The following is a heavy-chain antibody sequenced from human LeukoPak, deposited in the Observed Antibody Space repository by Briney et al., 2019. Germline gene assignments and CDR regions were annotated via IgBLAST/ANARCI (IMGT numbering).Heavy chain of an antibody. J-gene: IGHJ4*02. D-gene: IGHD6-19*01. CDR1: GGSISSSSYY. CDR2: IYYSGST. Sequence: PSETLSPTCTVSGGSISSSSYYWGWIRQPPGKGLEWIGSIYYSGSTYYNPSLKSRVTISVDTSKNQFSLKLSSVTAADTAVYYCARLGQWLVHYFDYWGQGTLVTVSS. V-gene: IGHV4-39*01. CDR3: ARLGQWLVHYFDY.